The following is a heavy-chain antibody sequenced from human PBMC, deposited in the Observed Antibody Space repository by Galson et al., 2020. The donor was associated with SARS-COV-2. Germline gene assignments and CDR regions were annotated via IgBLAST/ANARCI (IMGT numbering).Heavy chain of an antibody. CDR1: GFTFSGSA. J-gene: IGHJ5*02. V-gene: IGHV3-73*01. CDR2: IKSKANSYAT. D-gene: IGHD2-2*01. CDR3: TSGYCSSTTCYPEFDP. Sequence: GGSLRLSCAASGFTFSGSAIHWVRQASGKGLEWVGRIKSKANSYATAYAASVKGRFTISRDDSKNTAYLQVNSLKTEDTALYYCTSGYCSSTTCYPEFDPWGQGTLVTVSS.